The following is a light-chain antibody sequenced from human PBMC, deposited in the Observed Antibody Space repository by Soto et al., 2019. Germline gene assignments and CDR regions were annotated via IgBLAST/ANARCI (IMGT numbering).Light chain of an antibody. J-gene: IGKJ4*01. CDR1: QSVSNY. CDR3: QQRSDWPLT. Sequence: EIVLTQSPATLSLSPGERATLSCRASQSVSNYLAWYQQRPGQAPRLLIYDASNRATGIPARFSGSGSGPDFTLTFRSRELEDVEVYYCQQRSDWPLTFGGGTMVEIK. CDR2: DAS. V-gene: IGKV3-11*01.